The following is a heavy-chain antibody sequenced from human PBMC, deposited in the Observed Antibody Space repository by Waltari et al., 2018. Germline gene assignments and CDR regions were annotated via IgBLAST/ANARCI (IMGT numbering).Heavy chain of an antibody. V-gene: IGHV1-69*01. D-gene: IGHD4-4*01. Sequence: QVQLVQSGAEVKKPGSSVKVSCKASGGTFSSYAISWVRQAPGQGLEWMGGISPICGTANYAQKFQGRVTITADESTSTAYMERSSLRSEDTAVYYCASSDEPQMTTVTRAPFDYWGQGTLVTVSS. J-gene: IGHJ4*02. CDR1: GGTFSSYA. CDR3: ASSDEPQMTTVTRAPFDY. CDR2: ISPICGTA.